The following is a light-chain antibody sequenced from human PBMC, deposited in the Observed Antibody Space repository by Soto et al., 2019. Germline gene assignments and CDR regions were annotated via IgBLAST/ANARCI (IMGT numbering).Light chain of an antibody. CDR1: SSNIGNNA. V-gene: IGLV1-36*01. J-gene: IGLJ2*01. CDR3: AAWDDSLNARV. Sequence: QAVVTQPPSVSEAPRQRVTISCSGSSSNIGNNAVNWYQQLPGKAPKLLIYYDDLLPSGVSDRFSGSKSGTSASLAISGLQSEDEAHYYCAAWDDSLNARVFGGGTKLTVL. CDR2: YDD.